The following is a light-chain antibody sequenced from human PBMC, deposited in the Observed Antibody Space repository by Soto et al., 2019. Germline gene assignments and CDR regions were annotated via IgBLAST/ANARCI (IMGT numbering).Light chain of an antibody. CDR3: QQNDSTPLT. Sequence: DIQVIQSPSSLSASVGDRVTITCRASQRISKYLNWYQQKPGKAPKLLIYGASTLQSGVPSRFSGTGSGTDFTLIISSLQPEDCATYYCQQNDSTPLTFGGGTKLEI. V-gene: IGKV1-39*01. J-gene: IGKJ4*01. CDR2: GAS. CDR1: QRISKY.